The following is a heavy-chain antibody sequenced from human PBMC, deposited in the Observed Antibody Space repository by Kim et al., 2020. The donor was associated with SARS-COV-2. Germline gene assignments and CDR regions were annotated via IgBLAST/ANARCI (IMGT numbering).Heavy chain of an antibody. D-gene: IGHD3-22*01. V-gene: IGHV3-7*01. CDR3: ARDDSTGYYYLDT. Sequence: YYVDSVKGRFTISRDTAKNSLYLQMNSLRAEDTAVYYCARDDSTGYYYLDTWGRGTLVTVSS. J-gene: IGHJ4*02.